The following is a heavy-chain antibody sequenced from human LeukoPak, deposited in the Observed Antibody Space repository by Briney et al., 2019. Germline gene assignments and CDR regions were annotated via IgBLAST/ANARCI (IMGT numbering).Heavy chain of an antibody. CDR1: GGSISSSPYY. Sequence: NPSETLSLTCTVSGGSISSSPYYWGWIRQPPGKGLEWIGSIYYSGTTHYNPSLESRVTISVDTSKNQFSLKLSSVTAADTAVYYCARARDIVATIDYWGQGTLVTVSS. CDR2: IYYSGTT. V-gene: IGHV4-39*07. CDR3: ARARDIVATIDY. D-gene: IGHD5-12*01. J-gene: IGHJ4*02.